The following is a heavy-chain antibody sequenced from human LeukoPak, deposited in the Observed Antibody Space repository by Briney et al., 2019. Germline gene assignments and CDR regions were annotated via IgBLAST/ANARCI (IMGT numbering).Heavy chain of an antibody. V-gene: IGHV3-30*02. CDR2: IRYDGSNK. D-gene: IGHD5/OR15-5a*01. CDR3: ANMLSTSRLS. Sequence: GGSLRLSCAASGFTFSSYGMHWVRQAPGKGLEWVAFIRYDGSNKHYADSVKGRFTISRDNSKNTLYLQMNSLRAEDTAVYYCANMLSTSRLSWGQGTLVTVSS. J-gene: IGHJ4*02. CDR1: GFTFSSYG.